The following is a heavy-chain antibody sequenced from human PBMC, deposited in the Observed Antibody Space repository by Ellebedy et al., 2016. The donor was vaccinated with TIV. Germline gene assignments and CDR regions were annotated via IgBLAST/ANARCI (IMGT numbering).Heavy chain of an antibody. V-gene: IGHV5-51*01. Sequence: GESLKISXKGSGYSFTSYWIGWVRQMPGKGLEWMGIIYPGDSDTRYSPSFQGQVTISADKSISTAYLQWSSLKASDTAMYYCARLGDDSAHYYYYGMDVWGQGTTVTVSS. CDR3: ARLGDDSAHYYYYGMDV. CDR1: GYSFTSYW. CDR2: IYPGDSDT. D-gene: IGHD3-16*01. J-gene: IGHJ6*02.